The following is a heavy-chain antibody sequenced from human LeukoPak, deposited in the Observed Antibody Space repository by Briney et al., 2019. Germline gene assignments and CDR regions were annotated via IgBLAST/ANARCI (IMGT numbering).Heavy chain of an antibody. Sequence: GGSLRLSCAASGFTFSSYSMNWVRQAPGKGVEWVSSISSSSSYIYYADSVKGRFTISRDNAKNSLYLQMNSLRAEDTAVYYCARDPKHGDYFQHWGQGTLVTVSS. J-gene: IGHJ1*01. CDR2: ISSSSSYI. CDR1: GFTFSSYS. V-gene: IGHV3-21*01. D-gene: IGHD3-10*01. CDR3: ARDPKHGDYFQH.